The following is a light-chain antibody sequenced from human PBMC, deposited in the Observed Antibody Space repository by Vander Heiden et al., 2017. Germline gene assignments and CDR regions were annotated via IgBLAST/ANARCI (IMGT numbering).Light chain of an antibody. CDR1: QSVSSY. CDR3: QQRSNGHPVYT. J-gene: IGKJ2*01. V-gene: IGKV3-11*01. CDR2: DAS. Sequence: EIVLTQSPATLSLSPGERATLSCRASQSVSSYLAWYQQKPGQAPRLLIYDASNRATGIQARFSGSGYGTDFTLTISSLEPEDFAVYYCQQRSNGHPVYTFGQGTKLEIK.